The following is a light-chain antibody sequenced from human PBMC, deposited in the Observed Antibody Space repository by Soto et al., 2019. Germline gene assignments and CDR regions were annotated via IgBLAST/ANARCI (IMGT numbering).Light chain of an antibody. CDR1: SSDVGGYNY. V-gene: IGLV2-14*01. J-gene: IGLJ2*01. CDR2: DVS. Sequence: QSALTQPASVSGSPGQSITISCTGTSSDVGGYNYVSWYQQHPGKAPKLMIYDVSNRPSGVSNRFSGSKSGNTASLTISGLQAEVEADYYCSSYTSSSTLGVVFGGGTQLTVL. CDR3: SSYTSSSTLGVV.